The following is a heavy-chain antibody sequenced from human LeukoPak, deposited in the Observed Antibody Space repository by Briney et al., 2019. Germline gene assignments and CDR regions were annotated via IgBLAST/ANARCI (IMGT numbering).Heavy chain of an antibody. CDR1: GYSFTSYW. CDR2: IYPGDSDT. Sequence: GESLKISCKGSGYSFTSYWIGWVRQMPGKGLEWMGIIYPGDSDTRYSPSFQGQVTISADKSNSTAYLQWSSLKASDTAMYYCARSAYSGSYWGYYYYYGMDVWGQGTTVTVSS. D-gene: IGHD1-26*01. CDR3: ARSAYSGSYWGYYYYYGMDV. J-gene: IGHJ6*02. V-gene: IGHV5-51*01.